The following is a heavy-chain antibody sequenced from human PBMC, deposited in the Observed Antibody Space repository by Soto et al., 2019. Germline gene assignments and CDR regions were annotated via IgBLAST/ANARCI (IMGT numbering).Heavy chain of an antibody. CDR2: ICCSGGST. Sequence: PGGSLRLSCAASGFTFSSYAMSWVRQAPGKGLEWVSAICCSGGSTYYADFVKGRFTISRDYSTNTLYLQMNALRAEDTAVYYCARCLGDLSLSAFDIWGQGTLVTVS. CDR1: GFTFSSYA. D-gene: IGHD3-16*02. J-gene: IGHJ3*02. CDR3: ARCLGDLSLSAFDI. V-gene: IGHV3-23*01.